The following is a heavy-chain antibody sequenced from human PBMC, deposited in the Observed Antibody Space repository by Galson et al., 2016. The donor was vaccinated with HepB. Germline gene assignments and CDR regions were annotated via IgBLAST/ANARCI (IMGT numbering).Heavy chain of an antibody. CDR2: LSGSGGST. V-gene: IGHV3-23*01. Sequence: SLRLSCAASGFSFSNYWMSWVRQAPGKGLEWVSGLSGSGGSTYYADSVRDRFTISRDNSKNTLFLQMNSLRAEDTAVYFCAKEMVRGVFTINWFGTWGQGTQVSVSS. J-gene: IGHJ5*02. CDR3: AKEMVRGVFTINWFGT. CDR1: GFSFSNYW. D-gene: IGHD3-10*01.